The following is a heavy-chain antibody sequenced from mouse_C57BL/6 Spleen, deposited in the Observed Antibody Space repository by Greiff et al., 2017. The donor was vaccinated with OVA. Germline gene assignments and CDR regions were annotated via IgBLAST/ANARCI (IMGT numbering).Heavy chain of an antibody. Sequence: VQLQQPGAELVKPGASVKMSCKASGYTFTSYWITWVKQRPGQGLEWIGDIYPGSGSTNYNEKFKSKATLTVDTSSSTAYMQLSSLTSEDSAVYYCAREGRTLLWGPDYWGQGTTLTVSS. J-gene: IGHJ2*01. CDR2: IYPGSGST. V-gene: IGHV1-55*01. CDR1: GYTFTSYW. CDR3: AREGRTLLWGPDY. D-gene: IGHD2-1*01.